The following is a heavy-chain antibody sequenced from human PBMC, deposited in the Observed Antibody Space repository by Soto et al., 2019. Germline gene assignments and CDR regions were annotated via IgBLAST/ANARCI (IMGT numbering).Heavy chain of an antibody. CDR2: IYYSGST. J-gene: IGHJ1*01. CDR1: GGSVSSGSYY. D-gene: IGHD3-22*01. CDR3: ARAPLGYYYDSSGPEHFQH. Sequence: PSDTLYLTCTVSGGSVSSGSYYWSWVRQPPGKGLEWIGYIYYSGSTNYNPSLKSRVTISVDTSKNQFSLKLSSVTAADTAVYYCARAPLGYYYDSSGPEHFQHWGQGTLVTVSS. V-gene: IGHV4-61*01.